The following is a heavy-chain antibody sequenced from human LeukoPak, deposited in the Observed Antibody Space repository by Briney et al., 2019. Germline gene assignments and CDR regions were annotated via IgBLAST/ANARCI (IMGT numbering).Heavy chain of an antibody. D-gene: IGHD4-17*01. CDR1: GYSISSGYY. J-gene: IGHJ5*02. Sequence: SETLSLTCTVSGYSISSGYYWSWIRQPPGKGLEWIGYIYYSGSTNYNPSLKSRVTISVDTSKNQFSLKLSSVTAADTAVYYCARDRSYRGDYSWFDPWGQGTLVTVSS. CDR3: ARDRSYRGDYSWFDP. CDR2: IYYSGST. V-gene: IGHV4-61*01.